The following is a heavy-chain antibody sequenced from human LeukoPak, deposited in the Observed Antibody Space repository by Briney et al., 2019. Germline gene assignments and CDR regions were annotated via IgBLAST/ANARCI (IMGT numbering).Heavy chain of an antibody. CDR1: GYTFTGHY. D-gene: IGHD3-9*01. Sequence: ASVKVSCKASGYTFTGHYMHWVRQAPGQGLEWVGWVNPNTGGTNYAQKFQGRVTMTRDTSISTAYMELGRLRSDDTAVYDCASIRYFDWSDPYFFDYWGQGTLVTVSS. J-gene: IGHJ4*02. V-gene: IGHV1-2*02. CDR3: ASIRYFDWSDPYFFDY. CDR2: VNPNTGGT.